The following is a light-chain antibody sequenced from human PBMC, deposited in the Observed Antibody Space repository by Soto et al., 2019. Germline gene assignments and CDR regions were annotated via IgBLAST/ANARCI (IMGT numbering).Light chain of an antibody. CDR2: GTS. CDR1: QNVVTSH. V-gene: IGKV3-20*01. Sequence: EIVLTQSPGTLSLSPGEGATLSCRASQNVVTSHFAWFQQKPGQAPRLLIYGTSSRAPGIPDRFSGSGSGTDFSLTISRLEPEDFAVYLCHQSFGSVWTFGQGTKVEI. J-gene: IGKJ1*01. CDR3: HQSFGSVWT.